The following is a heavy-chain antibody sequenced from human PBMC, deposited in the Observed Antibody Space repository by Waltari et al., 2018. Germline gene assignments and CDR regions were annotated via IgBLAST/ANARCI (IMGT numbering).Heavy chain of an antibody. Sequence: EVQLVESGGGLVQPGGSLRLSCAASGFTVSSNYMSWVRQAPGKGLEWVSVIYSGGSTYYADSVKGRFTISRDNSKNTLYLQMNSLRAEDTAVYYCAREVLYDSSGYSHFDYWGQGTLVTVSS. D-gene: IGHD3-22*01. CDR3: AREVLYDSSGYSHFDY. CDR1: GFTVSSNY. CDR2: IYSGGST. J-gene: IGHJ4*02. V-gene: IGHV3-66*02.